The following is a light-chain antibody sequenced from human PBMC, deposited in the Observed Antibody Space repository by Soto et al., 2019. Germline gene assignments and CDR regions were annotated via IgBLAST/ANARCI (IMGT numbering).Light chain of an antibody. Sequence: DIQMAQSPSSVSASVGDRVTISCRASQGISIWLAWYQQKPGKAPKLLIYAASSLQSGVPSRFSGSGSGTGFTLTITSLQPEDSATYHCQQSYITPLTFGQGTRLEI. CDR2: AAS. J-gene: IGKJ5*01. CDR1: QGISIW. V-gene: IGKV1-12*01. CDR3: QQSYITPLT.